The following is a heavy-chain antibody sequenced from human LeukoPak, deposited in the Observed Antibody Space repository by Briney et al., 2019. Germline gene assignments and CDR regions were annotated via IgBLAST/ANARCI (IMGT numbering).Heavy chain of an antibody. CDR2: IKQDGSEK. V-gene: IGHV3-7*01. Sequence: PGGSLRLSCAASGFTFSSYWMSWVRQAPGKGLEWVANIKQDGSEKYYVDSVKGRFTISRDNAKNSLYLQMNSLRAEDTAVYYCARDREASRYYFDYWGQGTLVTVSS. CDR3: ARDREASRYYFDY. CDR1: GFTFSSYW. J-gene: IGHJ4*02.